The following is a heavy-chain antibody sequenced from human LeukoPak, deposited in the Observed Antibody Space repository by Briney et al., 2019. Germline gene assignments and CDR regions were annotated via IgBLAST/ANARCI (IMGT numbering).Heavy chain of an antibody. Sequence: PGGSLRLSCAASGFTFDDYAMHWVRQAPGKGLEWVSGISWNSGSIGYADSVKGRFTISRDNAKNSLYLQMNSLRAEDTAVYYCAKDRLTATKYWSFDLWGRGTLASVSS. CDR3: AKDRLTATKYWSFDL. CDR2: ISWNSGSI. D-gene: IGHD4-17*01. V-gene: IGHV3-9*01. CDR1: GFTFDDYA. J-gene: IGHJ2*01.